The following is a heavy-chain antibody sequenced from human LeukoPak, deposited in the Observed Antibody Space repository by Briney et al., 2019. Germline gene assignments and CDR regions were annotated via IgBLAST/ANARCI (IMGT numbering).Heavy chain of an antibody. CDR1: GFTFSSYG. Sequence: GGSLRLSCAASGFTFSSYGMHWVRQAPGKGLEWVSFIRYDGSNEYYADSVKGRFTISRDNSKNTLYLQMNSLRAEDTAVYYCARVGATPHWYFDLWGRGTLVTVSS. V-gene: IGHV3-30*02. CDR3: ARVGATPHWYFDL. CDR2: IRYDGSNE. D-gene: IGHD1-26*01. J-gene: IGHJ2*01.